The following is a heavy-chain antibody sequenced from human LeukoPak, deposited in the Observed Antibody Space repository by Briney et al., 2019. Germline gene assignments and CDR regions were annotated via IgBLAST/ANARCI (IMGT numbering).Heavy chain of an antibody. CDR1: GGTFSSYA. CDR2: IIPILGIA. J-gene: IGHJ3*02. V-gene: IGHV1-69*04. D-gene: IGHD1-26*01. Sequence: ASVKVSCKASGGTFSSYAISWVRQAPGQGLEWMGRIIPILGIANYAQKFQGRVTMTEDTSTDTAYMELSSLRSEDTAVYYCATSSGSYGAFDIWGQGTMVTVSS. CDR3: ATSSGSYGAFDI.